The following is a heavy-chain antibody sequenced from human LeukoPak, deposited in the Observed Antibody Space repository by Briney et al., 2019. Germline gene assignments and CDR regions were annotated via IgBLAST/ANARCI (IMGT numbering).Heavy chain of an antibody. CDR3: ARDRVVVVAATRGNWFDP. V-gene: IGHV4-4*07. Sequence: SETLSLTCTVSGGSISSYYWSWIRQPAGKGLEWIGRIYTSGSTNYNPSLKSRVTMSVDTSKNQFSLKLSSVTAAGTAVYYCARDRVVVVAATRGNWFDPWAREPWSPSPQ. CDR2: IYTSGST. CDR1: GGSISSYY. J-gene: IGHJ5*02. D-gene: IGHD2-15*01.